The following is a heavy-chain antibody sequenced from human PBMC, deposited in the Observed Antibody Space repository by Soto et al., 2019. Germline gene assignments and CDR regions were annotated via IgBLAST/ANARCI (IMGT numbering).Heavy chain of an antibody. Sequence: SETLSLTCTVSGGSISSYYWSWIRQPPGKGLEWIGYIYYSGSTNYNPSLKSRVTISVDTSKNQFSLKLSSVTAADTAVYYCARVSLGYYYYYYMDVWGKGTTVTVSS. J-gene: IGHJ6*03. CDR1: GGSISSYY. V-gene: IGHV4-59*01. CDR3: ARVSLGYYYYYYMDV. CDR2: IYYSGST. D-gene: IGHD3-10*01.